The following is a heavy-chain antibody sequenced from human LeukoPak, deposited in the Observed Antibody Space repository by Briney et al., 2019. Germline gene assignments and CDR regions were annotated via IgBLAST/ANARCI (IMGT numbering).Heavy chain of an antibody. D-gene: IGHD2-2*02. CDR2: IYHSGST. J-gene: IGHJ3*02. V-gene: IGHV4-30-2*01. CDR3: ATQKDIVVVPAAIRPGAFDI. CDR1: GGSISSGGYY. Sequence: PSQTLSLTCTVSGGSISSGGYYWSWIRQPPGKGLEWIGYIYHSGSTYYNPSLKSRVTISVDRSKNQFSLKLSSVTAADTAVYYCATQKDIVVVPAAIRPGAFDIWGQGTMVTVSS.